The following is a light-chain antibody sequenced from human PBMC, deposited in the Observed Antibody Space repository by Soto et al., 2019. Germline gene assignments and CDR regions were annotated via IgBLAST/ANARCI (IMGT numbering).Light chain of an antibody. V-gene: IGKV3-15*01. CDR3: QQYSEWPWT. CDR2: GAS. J-gene: IGKJ1*01. CDR1: QSLYSD. Sequence: EIVMTQFPVALSLSPGERATLSCRASQSLYSDLAWYQQKPGQAPRLLIYGASARATGISARFSGSGSETEFTLTISSLQSEDFALYYCQQYSEWPWTFGQGTKVDIK.